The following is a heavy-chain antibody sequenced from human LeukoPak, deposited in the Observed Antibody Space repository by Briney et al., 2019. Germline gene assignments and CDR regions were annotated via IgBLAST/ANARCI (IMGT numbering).Heavy chain of an antibody. J-gene: IGHJ4*02. CDR1: GFTFTSYA. Sequence: GGSLRPSCAASGFTFTSYAMNWVRQAPGKGLEWVSTISGSGSSTYYVDSVKGRFVISRDNSKNTLYLQMNSLRVEDSAVYYCVKESRTAGPGYFDFWGQGTLVTVSS. CDR2: ISGSGSST. D-gene: IGHD6-13*01. V-gene: IGHV3-23*01. CDR3: VKESRTAGPGYFDF.